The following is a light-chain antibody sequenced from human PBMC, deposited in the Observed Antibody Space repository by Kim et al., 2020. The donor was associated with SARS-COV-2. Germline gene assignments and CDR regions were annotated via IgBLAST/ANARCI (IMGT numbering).Light chain of an antibody. J-gene: IGLJ2*01. CDR2: QDS. Sequence: VSPGQTASITCSGDKLGDKYACWYQQKPGQSPVLVIYQDSKRPSGIPERFSGSNSGNTATLTISGTQAMDEADYYCQARDSSTVVFGGGTQLTVL. V-gene: IGLV3-1*01. CDR3: QARDSSTVV. CDR1: KLGDKY.